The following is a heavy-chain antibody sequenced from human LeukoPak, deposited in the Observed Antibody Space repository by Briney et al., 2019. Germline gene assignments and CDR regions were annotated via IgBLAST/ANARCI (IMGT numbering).Heavy chain of an antibody. CDR2: IRRKVNSYTT. D-gene: IGHD3/OR15-3a*01. J-gene: IGHJ4*02. CDR1: GFTFSDYH. Sequence: PGGSLRLSCAASGFTFSDYHMDWVRQAPGKGLEWIGRIRRKVNSYTTENAASVKGRFTILRDDSKNSLYLQMNSLKTEDTAVYFCVRGMRHTSGTEEYEYWGQGTLVTVSS. V-gene: IGHV3-72*01. CDR3: VRGMRHTSGTEEYEY.